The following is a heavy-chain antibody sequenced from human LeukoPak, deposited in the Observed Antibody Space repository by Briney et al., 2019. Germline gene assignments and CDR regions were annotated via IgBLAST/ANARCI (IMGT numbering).Heavy chain of an antibody. V-gene: IGHV3-7*01. CDR3: AREGPSVTPYY. Sequence: GGSLRLSCAASGLTFSSFAMAWVRQAPGKGLEWVANIKQDGSEKYYVDSVKGRFTISRDNAKNSLYLQMNSLRAEDTAVYYCAREGPSVTPYYWGQGTLVTVSS. CDR1: GLTFSSFA. J-gene: IGHJ4*02. CDR2: IKQDGSEK. D-gene: IGHD4-17*01.